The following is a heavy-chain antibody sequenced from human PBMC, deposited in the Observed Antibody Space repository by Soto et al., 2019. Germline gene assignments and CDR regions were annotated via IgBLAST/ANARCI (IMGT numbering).Heavy chain of an antibody. CDR2: IYYSGFT. J-gene: IGHJ4*02. CDR1: GGSISSGSYY. V-gene: IGHV4-31*03. Sequence: QVQLQESGPGPVKPSQTLSLTCTVSGGSISSGSYYWNWIRQHPGKGLEWIGYIYYSGFTYYTPSLKSRVTISVDTSQNQFSLKLSSVTAADTAVYYCARDSDGYNSRLGYWGQGTLVTVSS. D-gene: IGHD5-12*01. CDR3: ARDSDGYNSRLGY.